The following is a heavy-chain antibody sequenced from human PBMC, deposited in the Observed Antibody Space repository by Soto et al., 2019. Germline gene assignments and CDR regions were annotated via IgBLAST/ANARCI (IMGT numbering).Heavy chain of an antibody. CDR3: ARYNSYAIDY. CDR1: GTSISSCY. D-gene: IGHD2-8*01. J-gene: IGHJ4*02. V-gene: IGHV4-59*01. Sequence: PSDTLSLTCTVSGTSISSCYWSWIRQPPGKGLEWIANIHYSGTTNYNPSLASRVTLSVDTSKNQFSLKMTSVTAADRAMYFCARYNSYAIDYWGRGTLVTVSS. CDR2: IHYSGTT.